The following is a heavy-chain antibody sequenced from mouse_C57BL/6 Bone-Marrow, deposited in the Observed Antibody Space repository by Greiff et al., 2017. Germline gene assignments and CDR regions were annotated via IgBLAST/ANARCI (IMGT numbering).Heavy chain of an antibody. CDR1: GFNIKDDY. J-gene: IGHJ3*01. Sequence: LVESGAELVRPGASVKLSCTASGFNIKDDYMHWVKQRPEQGLEWIGWIDPENGDTAYASKFQGKATITADTSSNTAYLQLSSLTSEDTAVYYCTTTLRPFAYWGQGTLVTVSA. D-gene: IGHD1-1*01. CDR2: IDPENGDT. CDR3: TTTLRPFAY. V-gene: IGHV14-4*01.